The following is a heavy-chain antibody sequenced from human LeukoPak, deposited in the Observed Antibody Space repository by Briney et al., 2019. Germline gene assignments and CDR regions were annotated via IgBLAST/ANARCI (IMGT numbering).Heavy chain of an antibody. CDR2: INPNTGRT. D-gene: IGHD6-19*01. CDR1: GYTFTSYY. V-gene: IGHV1-18*04. CDR3: ARDLKMGYSSGRYSWGTGSSNDY. Sequence: ASVKVSCKASGYTFTSYYMHWVRQAPGQGLEWMGWINPNTGRTNYAQKLQGRVTMTTDTSTSTAYMELRSLRSDDTAVYYCARDLKMGYSSGRYSWGTGSSNDYWGQGTLVTVSS. J-gene: IGHJ4*02.